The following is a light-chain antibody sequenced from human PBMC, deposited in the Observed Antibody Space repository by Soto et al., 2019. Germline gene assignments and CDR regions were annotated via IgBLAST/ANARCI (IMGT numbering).Light chain of an antibody. CDR1: SSDVGAYNY. Sequence: QSVLTQPASVSGSPGQSITISCTGTSSDVGAYNYVSWYQQHPGKAPKLMIYDVTNRPSGVSDRFSGSKSGNTASLTISGPGAEDGADYYGNSYTGGRPRYVFEKGTKVTVL. V-gene: IGLV2-14*01. CDR2: DVT. J-gene: IGLJ1*01. CDR3: NSYTGGRPRYV.